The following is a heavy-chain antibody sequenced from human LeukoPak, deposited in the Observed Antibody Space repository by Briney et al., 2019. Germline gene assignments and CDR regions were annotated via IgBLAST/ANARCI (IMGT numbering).Heavy chain of an antibody. CDR2: IIPIFGTA. V-gene: IGHV1-69*13. D-gene: IGHD3-9*01. CDR3: ARVPNYDILTGYYYYFDY. Sequence: GASVKVSCKASGYTFTSYGMNWVRQAPGQGLEWMGGIIPIFGTANYAQKFQGRVTITADESTSTAYMELSSLRSEDTAVYYCARVPNYDILTGYYYYFDYWGQGTLVTVSS. CDR1: GYTFTSYG. J-gene: IGHJ4*02.